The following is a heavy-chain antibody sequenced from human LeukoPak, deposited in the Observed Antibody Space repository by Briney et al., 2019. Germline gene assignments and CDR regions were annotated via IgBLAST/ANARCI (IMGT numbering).Heavy chain of an antibody. Sequence: GGSLRLSCTTSGFTFGGYALSWVRQAPGKGLEWVGSIRSNTYGGTSEYAASVTGRFTISRDDSNSIAYLQMRSLKTGDTAVYYCTRDRVVASTSYYYYYGMDVWGQGATVTVSS. D-gene: IGHD2-15*01. V-gene: IGHV3-49*04. CDR2: IRSNTYGGTS. CDR1: GFTFGGYA. J-gene: IGHJ6*02. CDR3: TRDRVVASTSYYYYYGMDV.